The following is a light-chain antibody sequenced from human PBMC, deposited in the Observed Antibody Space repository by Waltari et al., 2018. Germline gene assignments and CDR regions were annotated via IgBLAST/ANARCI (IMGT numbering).Light chain of an antibody. Sequence: DILMTQSPPTLSASMGDRVTITCRASRDISTKLAWYQQKPGRAPKLLIAKASSLESGVPARFSGSGSGTEFTLTISTLQPDDFATYYCQEYVDDLWTFGQGTKVEIK. V-gene: IGKV1-5*03. CDR1: RDISTK. CDR3: QEYVDDLWT. J-gene: IGKJ1*01. CDR2: KAS.